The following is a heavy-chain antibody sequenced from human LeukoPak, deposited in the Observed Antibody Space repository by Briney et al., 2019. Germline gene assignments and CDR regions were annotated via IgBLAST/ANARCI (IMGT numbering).Heavy chain of an antibody. CDR3: ASRPRADMGPLDY. CDR2: ITGDGTRT. CDR1: GFTFSSCA. D-gene: IGHD1-14*01. Sequence: GGSLRLSCAASGFTFSSCAMTWVRQAPGKGLEWVASITGDGTRTYYTDSVKGRFTISRDNSKNTLYLQMNSLRADETAIYYCASRPRADMGPLDYWGQGTQVTVSS. J-gene: IGHJ4*02. V-gene: IGHV3-23*01.